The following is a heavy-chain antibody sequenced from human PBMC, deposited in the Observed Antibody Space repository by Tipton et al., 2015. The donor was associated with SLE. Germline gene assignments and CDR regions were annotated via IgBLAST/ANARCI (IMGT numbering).Heavy chain of an antibody. CDR3: ARDERLLGGGAFDI. D-gene: IGHD1-1*01. Sequence: SLRLSCAASGFTVSSNYMNWVRQAPGKGLEWVSVIYSGGSTYYADSVKGRFTISRDNSKNTLYLQMNSLRAEDTAVYYCARDERLLGGGAFDIWGQGTMVTVSS. CDR2: IYSGGST. CDR1: GFTVSSNY. J-gene: IGHJ3*02. V-gene: IGHV3-53*05.